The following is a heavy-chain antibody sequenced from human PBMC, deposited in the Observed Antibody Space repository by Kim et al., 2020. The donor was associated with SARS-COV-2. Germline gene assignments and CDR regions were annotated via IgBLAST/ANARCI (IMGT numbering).Heavy chain of an antibody. J-gene: IGHJ5*02. CDR3: ARHYDYGDYGWFDP. Sequence: SPSVQGQVTISADKSISTAYLQWSSLKASDTAMYYCARHYDYGDYGWFDPWGQGTLVTVSS. D-gene: IGHD4-17*01. V-gene: IGHV5-51*01.